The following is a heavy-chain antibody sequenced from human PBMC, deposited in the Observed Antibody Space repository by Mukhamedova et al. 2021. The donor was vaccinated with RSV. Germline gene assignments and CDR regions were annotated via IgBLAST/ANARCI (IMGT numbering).Heavy chain of an antibody. V-gene: IGHV3-74*01. D-gene: IGHD6-19*01. J-gene: IGHJ4*02. CDR3: ARLLGSSGWYPDY. Sequence: SDGSSTTHADSVKGRFTISRDNAKNTLYLQMNSLRDEDTAVYYCARLLGSSGWYPDYWGQGTLVTVSS. CDR2: SDGSST.